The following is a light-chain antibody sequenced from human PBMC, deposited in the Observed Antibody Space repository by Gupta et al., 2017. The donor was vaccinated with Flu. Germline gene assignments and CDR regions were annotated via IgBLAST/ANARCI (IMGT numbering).Light chain of an antibody. CDR3: HVCDSGTDHP. CDR2: YVI. CDR1: NVGDKN. V-gene: IGLV3-21*04. Sequence: EDPPNLTCGLNNVGDKNVRWYLLKPGQAPVLVIYYVIDRPSGIPERFSGFNSGNTATLTIPMVEAGDEADYFCHVCDSGTDHPFGPGTMVTVL. J-gene: IGLJ1*01.